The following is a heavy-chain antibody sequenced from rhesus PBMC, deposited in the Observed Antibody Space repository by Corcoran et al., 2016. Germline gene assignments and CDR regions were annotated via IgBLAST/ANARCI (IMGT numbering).Heavy chain of an antibody. D-gene: IGHD6S26*01. J-gene: IGHJ4*01. V-gene: IGHV4-127*01. Sequence: QVQLQESGPGLVKPSETLSLTCAVPGYSISSGYGWSWIRQPPGKGQEWIGYMGGSRGSTNYNTSLKSPVTISKDTSKNQFSLKLSSVTAADTAVYYCASGSGWSLDYWGQGVLVTVSS. CDR1: GYSISSGYG. CDR3: ASGSGWSLDY. CDR2: MGGSRGST.